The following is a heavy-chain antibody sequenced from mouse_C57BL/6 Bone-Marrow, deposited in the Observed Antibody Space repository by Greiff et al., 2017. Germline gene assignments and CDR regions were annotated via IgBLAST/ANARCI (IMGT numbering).Heavy chain of an antibody. J-gene: IGHJ2*01. Sequence: QVQLKESGPELVKPGASVKISCKASGYAFSSSWMNWVKQRPGKGLEWIGRIYPGDGDTNYNGKFKGKATLPADKSSSTAYMQLSSLTSEDSAVYFCARTRAYYSNSLPYYFDYWGQGTTITVSA. CDR3: ARTRAYYSNSLPYYFDY. CDR1: GYAFSSSW. D-gene: IGHD2-5*01. CDR2: IYPGDGDT. V-gene: IGHV1-82*01.